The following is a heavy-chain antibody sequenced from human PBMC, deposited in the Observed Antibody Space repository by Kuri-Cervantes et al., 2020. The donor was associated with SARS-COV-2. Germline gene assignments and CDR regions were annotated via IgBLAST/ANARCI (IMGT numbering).Heavy chain of an antibody. D-gene: IGHD3-3*01. V-gene: IGHV4-34*01. CDR3: ARGVRFLDPKYYYFYYDMDV. CDR1: GASLNTYS. CDR2: INHGGGT. J-gene: IGHJ6*03. Sequence: GSLRLSCAVFGASLNTYSWSWIRQPPGKGLEWIGEINHGGGTNYNPSLMSRVTISVDTSKNQFSLKLRSVTAADTAVYYCARGVRFLDPKYYYFYYDMDVWGKGTTVTVSS.